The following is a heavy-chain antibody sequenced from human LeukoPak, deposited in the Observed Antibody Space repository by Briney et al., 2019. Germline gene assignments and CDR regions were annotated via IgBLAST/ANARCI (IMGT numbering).Heavy chain of an antibody. D-gene: IGHD3-22*01. CDR2: ISGSGGST. V-gene: IGHV3-23*01. CDR3: AKVGIRISLIVVVFTTADDWYFDL. Sequence: GGSLRLSCAASGVTLSNDAMSWGRQAPGKGLEWVSGISGSGGSTHSAASVKGRLTISRDNSKNTLYLQMDSLRAEDTAVYYCAKVGIRISLIVVVFTTADDWYFDLWGRGTLVTVSS. CDR1: GVTLSNDA. J-gene: IGHJ2*01.